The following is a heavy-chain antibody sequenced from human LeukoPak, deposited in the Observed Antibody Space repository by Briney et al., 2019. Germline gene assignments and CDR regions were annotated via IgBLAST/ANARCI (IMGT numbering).Heavy chain of an antibody. D-gene: IGHD3-3*01. Sequence: SETLSLTCTVSGGSISSGSYYWSWIRQPAGKGLEWIGRIYTSGSTNYNPSLKSRVTISVDTSKNQFSLKLSSVTAADTAVYYCAGLSGADAFDIWGQGTMVTVSS. V-gene: IGHV4-61*02. CDR2: IYTSGST. J-gene: IGHJ3*02. CDR1: GGSISSGSYY. CDR3: AGLSGADAFDI.